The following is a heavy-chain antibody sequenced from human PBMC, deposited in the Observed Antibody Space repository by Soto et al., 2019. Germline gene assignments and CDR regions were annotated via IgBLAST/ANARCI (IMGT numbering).Heavy chain of an antibody. J-gene: IGHJ5*02. CDR1: GGSFSGYY. Sequence: SETLSLTCAVYGGSFSGYYWSWIRQPPGKGLEWIGEINHSGSTNYNPSLKSRVTISVDTSKNQFSLKLSSVTAADTAVYYCARVRTMGFMVRGPLTDQFDPWGQGTLVTVSS. D-gene: IGHD3-10*01. CDR2: INHSGST. CDR3: ARVRTMGFMVRGPLTDQFDP. V-gene: IGHV4-34*01.